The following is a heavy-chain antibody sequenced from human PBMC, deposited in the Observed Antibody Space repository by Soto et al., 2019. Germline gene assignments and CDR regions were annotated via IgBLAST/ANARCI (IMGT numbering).Heavy chain of an antibody. CDR3: ARLIGYCSSTSCYGNPFDI. V-gene: IGHV5-51*01. J-gene: IGHJ3*02. Sequence: GESLKISCKGSGYSFTSYWIGWVRQMPGKGLEWMGIIYPGDSDTRYSPSFQGQVTISADKSISTAYLQWSSLKASDTAMYYCARLIGYCSSTSCYGNPFDIWGQGTMVTVS. CDR1: GYSFTSYW. D-gene: IGHD2-2*01. CDR2: IYPGDSDT.